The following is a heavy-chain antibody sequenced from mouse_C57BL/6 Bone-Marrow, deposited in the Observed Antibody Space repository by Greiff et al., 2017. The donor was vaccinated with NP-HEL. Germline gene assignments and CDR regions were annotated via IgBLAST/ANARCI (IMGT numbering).Heavy chain of an antibody. V-gene: IGHV14-4*01. D-gene: IGHD1-1*01. J-gene: IGHJ2*01. Sequence: VHVKQSGAELVRPGASVKLSCTASGFNIKDDYMHWVKQRPEQGLEWIGWIDPENGDTEYASKFQGKATITADTSSNTAYLQLSSLTSEDTAVYYCTTGYYGSSYGYWGQGTTLTVSS. CDR3: TTGYYGSSYGY. CDR2: IDPENGDT. CDR1: GFNIKDDY.